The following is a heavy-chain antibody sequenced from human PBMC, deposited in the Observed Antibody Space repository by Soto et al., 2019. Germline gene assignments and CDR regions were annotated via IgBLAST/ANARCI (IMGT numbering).Heavy chain of an antibody. CDR2: IYYSGTT. J-gene: IGHJ4*02. CDR3: ARHWYGSGSYYPFDS. V-gene: IGHV4-59*08. Sequence: PSETLSLTCTVSGASISSYYWSWIRQPPGKGLKWIGYIYYSGTTNYNPSLKSRVTISVDTSKNQFSLKLSSVTAADTAVYYCARHWYGSGSYYPFDSWGQGTLVTVSS. D-gene: IGHD3-10*01. CDR1: GASISSYY.